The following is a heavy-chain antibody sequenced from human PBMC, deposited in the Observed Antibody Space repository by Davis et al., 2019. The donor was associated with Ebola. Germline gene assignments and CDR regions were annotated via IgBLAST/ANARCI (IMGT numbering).Heavy chain of an antibody. V-gene: IGHV1-18*01. J-gene: IGHJ5*02. CDR3: ARDLGRLGELSLLPGWFDP. D-gene: IGHD3-16*02. Sequence: ASVKVSCKASGYTFTSYGISWVRQAPGQGLEWMGWISAYNGNTNYAQKLQGRVTMTTDTSTSTAYMELRSLRPDDTAVYYCARDLGRLGELSLLPGWFDPWGQGTLVTVSS. CDR1: GYTFTSYG. CDR2: ISAYNGNT.